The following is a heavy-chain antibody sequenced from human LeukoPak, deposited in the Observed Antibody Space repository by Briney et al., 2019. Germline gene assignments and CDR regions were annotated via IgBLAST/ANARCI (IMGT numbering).Heavy chain of an antibody. CDR2: ISGSGGST. CDR1: GFTFSSYA. CDR3: ARDPRSGSYLSYWYFDL. Sequence: GGSLRLSCAASGFTFSSYAMSWVRQAPGKGLEWVSAISGSGGSTYYADSVKGRFTISRDNSKNTLYLQMNSLRAEDTAVYYCARDPRSGSYLSYWYFDLWGRGTLVTVSS. D-gene: IGHD1-26*01. J-gene: IGHJ2*01. V-gene: IGHV3-23*01.